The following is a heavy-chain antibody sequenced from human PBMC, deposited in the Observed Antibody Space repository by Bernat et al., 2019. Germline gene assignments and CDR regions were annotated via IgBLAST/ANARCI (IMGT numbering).Heavy chain of an antibody. CDR3: AKDPIQQWLVSSLRGGYYYGMDV. CDR2: RSYDGNNK. J-gene: IGHJ6*02. Sequence: QVQLVESGGGVVQPGRSLRLSCAASGFTFSSYGMHWVRQAPGKGLEWVAVRSYDGNNKYYADSVKGRFTISRDNSKNTLYLQMNSLRAEDTAVYYCAKDPIQQWLVSSLRGGYYYGMDVWGQGTTVTVSS. D-gene: IGHD6-19*01. V-gene: IGHV3-30*18. CDR1: GFTFSSYG.